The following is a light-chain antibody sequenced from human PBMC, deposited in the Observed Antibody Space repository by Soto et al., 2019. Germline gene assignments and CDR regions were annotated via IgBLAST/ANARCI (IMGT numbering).Light chain of an antibody. V-gene: IGLV2-14*01. CDR2: GVN. J-gene: IGLJ1*01. CDR1: SSDVGSYTY. CDR3: NSYTTSSTYV. Sequence: QSALTQPASVSGSPGQWITISCTGTSSDVGSYTYVSWYQQRPGKAPQLIIYGVNNRPSGVSNRFSGSKSDNTASLTISGLLAEDEADYYCNSYTTSSTYVFGTGTKVTVL.